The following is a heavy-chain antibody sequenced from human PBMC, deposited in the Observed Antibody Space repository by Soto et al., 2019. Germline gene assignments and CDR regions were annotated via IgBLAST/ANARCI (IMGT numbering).Heavy chain of an antibody. CDR2: IKSKTDGGTT. D-gene: IGHD6-19*01. Sequence: GGSLRLSCAASGFTFSNAWMNWVRQAPGKGLEWVGRIKSKTDGGTTDYAAPVKGRFTISRDDSKNTLYLQMNSLKTEDTAVNYCTTDESSGWHRRDYWGQGTLVTVSS. CDR3: TTDESSGWHRRDY. CDR1: GFTFSNAW. J-gene: IGHJ4*02. V-gene: IGHV3-15*07.